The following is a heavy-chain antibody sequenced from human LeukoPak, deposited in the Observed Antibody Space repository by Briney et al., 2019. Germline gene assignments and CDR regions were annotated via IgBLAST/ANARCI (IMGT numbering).Heavy chain of an antibody. CDR1: GYSISSGYY. CDR2: IYHSGST. D-gene: IGHD3-3*01. Sequence: AATLSLTCTVSGYSISSGYYWGSIRQPPGKVLEWNVSIYHSGSTYYNPSLKGRVTISVDTSKNQFSLKMSSVTDADTAVYYCARDHYDFWSGYYAYYYYMDVWGEGTTVTVSS. V-gene: IGHV4-38-2*02. CDR3: ARDHYDFWSGYYAYYYYMDV. J-gene: IGHJ6*03.